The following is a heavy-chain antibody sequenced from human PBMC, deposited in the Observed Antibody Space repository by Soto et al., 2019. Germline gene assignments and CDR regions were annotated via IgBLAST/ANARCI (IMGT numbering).Heavy chain of an antibody. V-gene: IGHV3-30*18. CDR1: GFTFSNYV. D-gene: IGHD4-17*01. J-gene: IGHJ6*02. CDR3: AKAFGDYTYYNGLDV. Sequence: GGSLRLSCAASGFTFSNYVMSWVRQAPGKGLEWVAVISYDGNKKRYADSVTGRFSISRDNSNNTLYLLMSSLGPEDTALYYCAKAFGDYTYYNGLDVWGQGTTVTVS. CDR2: ISYDGNKK.